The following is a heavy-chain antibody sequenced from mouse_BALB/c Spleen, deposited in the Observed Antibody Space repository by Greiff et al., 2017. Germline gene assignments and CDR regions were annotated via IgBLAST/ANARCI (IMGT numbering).Heavy chain of an antibody. D-gene: IGHD2-14*01. J-gene: IGHJ4*01. CDR1: GYSITSGYY. CDR2: ISYDGSN. CDR3: ARDQVRRNYYAMDY. V-gene: IGHV3-6*02. Sequence: EVKLVESGPGLVKPSQSLSLTCSVTGYSITSGYYWNWIRQFPGNKLEWMGYISYDGSNNYNPSLKNRISITRDTSKNQFFLKLNSVTTEDTATYYCARDQVRRNYYAMDYWGQGTSVTVSS.